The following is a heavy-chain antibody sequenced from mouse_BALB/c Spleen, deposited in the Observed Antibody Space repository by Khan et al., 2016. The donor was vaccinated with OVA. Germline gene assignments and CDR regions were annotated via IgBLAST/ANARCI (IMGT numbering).Heavy chain of an antibody. J-gene: IGHJ2*01. V-gene: IGHV13-2*02. Sequence: VQLVETGGGLVRPGNSLKLSCVTSGFTFSYYRMHWLRQFPGKRLEWIAVITVKSDNSGANYAESVKGRFTISRDDSKSSVYLQMNRLREEDTATYYCGRGGYSYGTPFDYWGQGTTLTVSS. CDR1: GFTFSYYR. CDR2: ITVKSDNSGA. CDR3: GRGGYSYGTPFDY. D-gene: IGHD1-1*01.